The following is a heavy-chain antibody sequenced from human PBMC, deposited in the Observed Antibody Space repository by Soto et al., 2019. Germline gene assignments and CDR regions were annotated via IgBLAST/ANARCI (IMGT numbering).Heavy chain of an antibody. D-gene: IGHD6-19*01. CDR2: IYYSGST. Sequence: SETLSLTCTVSGSSISSFYWSWIRQPPGKGLEWIGYIYYSGSTNYNPSLKSRVTISVDTSKNQFSLKLSSVTAADTAVYYCARDRDSSGWYGSTAFDIWGQGTMVTVSS. J-gene: IGHJ3*02. V-gene: IGHV4-59*01. CDR1: GSSISSFY. CDR3: ARDRDSSGWYGSTAFDI.